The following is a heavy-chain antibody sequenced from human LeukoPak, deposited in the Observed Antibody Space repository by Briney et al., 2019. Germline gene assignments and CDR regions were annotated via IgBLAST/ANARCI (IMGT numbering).Heavy chain of an antibody. Sequence: SETLSLTCTVSGASISSGSYYWSWVRQPAGEGLEWIGRIYTSGTTYYSPSLKSRVTISVDTSKNQFSLRLSSVTAADTAMYYCASGDMVRGVDHYWGQGTLVTVSS. CDR2: IYTSGTT. J-gene: IGHJ4*02. CDR1: GASISSGSYY. D-gene: IGHD3-10*01. V-gene: IGHV4-61*02. CDR3: ASGDMVRGVDHY.